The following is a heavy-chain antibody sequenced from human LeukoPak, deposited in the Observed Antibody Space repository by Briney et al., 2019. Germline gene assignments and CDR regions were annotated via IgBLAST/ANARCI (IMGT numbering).Heavy chain of an antibody. CDR2: INPNSGGT. CDR1: GYTFTGYY. J-gene: IGHJ4*02. V-gene: IGHV1-2*02. Sequence: ASVKVSCKASGYTFTGYYMHWVRQAPGQGREWMGWINPNSGGTNYAQKFQGRVTMTRDTSISTAYMELSRLRSDDTAVYYCARDGVLGYCSSTSCHRVYWGQGTLVTASS. CDR3: ARDGVLGYCSSTSCHRVY. D-gene: IGHD2-2*01.